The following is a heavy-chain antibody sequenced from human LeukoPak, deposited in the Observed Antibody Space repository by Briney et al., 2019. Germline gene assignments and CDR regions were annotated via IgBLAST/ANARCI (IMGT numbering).Heavy chain of an antibody. CDR3: ARGVYGGTAGY. CDR1: GFTVSSNY. J-gene: IGHJ4*02. Sequence: GGSLRLSCAASGFTVSSNYMSWVRQAPGKGLEWVSVIYSDGTIYYADSVKGRFTISRDNSKNTLYLQMNSLRAEDTAVYYCARGVYGGTAGYWGQGTLVTVSS. D-gene: IGHD4-23*01. CDR2: IYSDGTI. V-gene: IGHV3-66*01.